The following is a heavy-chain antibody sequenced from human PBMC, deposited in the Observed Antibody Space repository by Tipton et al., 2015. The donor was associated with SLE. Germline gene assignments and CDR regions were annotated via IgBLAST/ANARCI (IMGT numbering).Heavy chain of an antibody. D-gene: IGHD1-26*01. CDR2: IIPIFGTA. CDR3: ARARGSGSYLADY. CDR1: GYTFTSYG. V-gene: IGHV1-69*18. Sequence: QLVQSGAEVKKPGASVKVSCKASGYTFTSYGISWVRQAPGQGLEWMGRIIPIFGTANYAQKFQGRVTITTDESTSTAYMELSSLRSEDTAVYYCARARGSGSYLADYWGQGTLVTVSS. J-gene: IGHJ4*02.